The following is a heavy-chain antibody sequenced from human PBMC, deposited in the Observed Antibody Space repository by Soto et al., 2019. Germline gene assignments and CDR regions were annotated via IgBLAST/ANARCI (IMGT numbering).Heavy chain of an antibody. Sequence: TSETLSLTCTVSGGSIRSSSYYWGWIRQPPGKGLEWIGSIYYRGSTYYNPSLKSRVTISVDTSKNQFSLKLSSVTAADTAVYYCARRDVSYDSSGYYLDYWGQGTLVTVSS. V-gene: IGHV4-39*01. CDR1: GGSIRSSSYY. CDR3: ARRDVSYDSSGYYLDY. CDR2: IYYRGST. D-gene: IGHD3-22*01. J-gene: IGHJ4*02.